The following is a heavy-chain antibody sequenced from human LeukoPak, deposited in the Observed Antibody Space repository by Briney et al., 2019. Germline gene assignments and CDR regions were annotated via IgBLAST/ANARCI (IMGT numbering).Heavy chain of an antibody. CDR2: ISAYNGNT. Sequence: ASVKVSCKASGYTFTSYGISWVRQAPGQGLEWMGWISAYNGNTNYAQKLQGRVTMTTDTSTSTAYMELRSLRSDDTAVYYCARDTLTTLRYFDWLPPTRTFDYWGQGTLVTVSS. V-gene: IGHV1-18*01. J-gene: IGHJ4*02. D-gene: IGHD3-9*01. CDR3: ARDTLTTLRYFDWLPPTRTFDY. CDR1: GYTFTSYG.